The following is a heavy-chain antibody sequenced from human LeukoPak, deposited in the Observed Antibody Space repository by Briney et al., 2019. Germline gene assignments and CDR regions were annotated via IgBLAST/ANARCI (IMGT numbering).Heavy chain of an antibody. CDR3: ARDRFTGYSHGYFQH. CDR2: IIPIFGTA. J-gene: IGHJ1*01. Sequence: GASVKVSCKASGGIFSSYAIGWVRQAPGQGLEWMGRIIPIFGTANYAQIFQDRVTITMDESTSTAYMELSGLRFEDTAVYYCARDRFTGYSHGYFQHWGQGTLVTVSS. V-gene: IGHV1-69*05. CDR1: GGIFSSYA. D-gene: IGHD3-9*01.